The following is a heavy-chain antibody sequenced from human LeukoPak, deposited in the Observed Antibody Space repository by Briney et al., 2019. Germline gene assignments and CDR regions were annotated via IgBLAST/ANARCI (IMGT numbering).Heavy chain of an antibody. Sequence: SETLSLTCAVSGGSISSGGYSWSWIRQPPGKGLEWIGYIYHSGSTYYNPSLKGRVTISVDRSKNQFSLKLSSVTAADTAVYYCARGYGDFFIDYWGQGTLVTVSS. CDR2: IYHSGST. D-gene: IGHD4-17*01. CDR1: GGSISSGGYS. CDR3: ARGYGDFFIDY. J-gene: IGHJ4*02. V-gene: IGHV4-30-2*01.